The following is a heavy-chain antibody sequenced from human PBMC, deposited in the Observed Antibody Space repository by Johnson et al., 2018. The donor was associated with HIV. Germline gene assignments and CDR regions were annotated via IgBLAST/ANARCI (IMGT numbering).Heavy chain of an antibody. CDR1: KFTFTNYW. CDR2: IYSVGRT. V-gene: IGHV3-66*02. CDR3: AKGGGYGEDDAFDI. J-gene: IGHJ3*02. Sequence: VQLVESGGGLVQPGGSLRLSCADSKFTFTNYWMSWVRQAPGKGLEWVSLIYSVGRTSYADSVKGRFTISRDNAKNSLYLQMNSLRGEDTALYCCAKGGGYGEDDAFDIWGQGTMVTVSS. D-gene: IGHD3-22*01.